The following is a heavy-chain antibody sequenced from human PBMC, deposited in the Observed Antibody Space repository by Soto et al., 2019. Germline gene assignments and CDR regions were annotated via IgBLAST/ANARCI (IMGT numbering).Heavy chain of an antibody. Sequence: QVQLVQSGAEVKKPGASVKGSCKASGYTFTSYAMHWGRQAPGQRLEWMGWINAGNGNTKYSQKFQGRVTITRNTSASTAYMELSSLRSEDTAVYYCARGPGGPDCPGDYWGQGTLVTVSS. CDR1: GYTFTSYA. CDR3: ARGPGGPDCPGDY. V-gene: IGHV1-3*01. CDR2: INAGNGNT. D-gene: IGHD2-21*02. J-gene: IGHJ4*02.